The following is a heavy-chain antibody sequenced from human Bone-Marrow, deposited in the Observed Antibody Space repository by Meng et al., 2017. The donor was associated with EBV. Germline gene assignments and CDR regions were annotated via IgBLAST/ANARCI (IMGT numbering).Heavy chain of an antibody. CDR1: GGSHSRFYF. CDR2: VHYSGST. J-gene: IGHJ4*02. Sequence: LHHQGRGPGYGKHVQLRPPPGPVLGGSHSRFYFWAWRRQPPGRGLEWVGSVHYSGSTYYSPSLRSRITVSVDTSKNQFSLRLTSVTAADTAVYYCARPFPSIVSPRLDPSGDWGQGTLVTVS. CDR3: ARPFPSIVSPRLDPSGD. D-gene: IGHD5/OR15-5a*01. V-gene: IGHV4-39*01.